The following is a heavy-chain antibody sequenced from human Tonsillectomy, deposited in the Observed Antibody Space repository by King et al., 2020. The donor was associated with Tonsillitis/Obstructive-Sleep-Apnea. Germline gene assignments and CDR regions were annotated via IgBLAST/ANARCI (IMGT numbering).Heavy chain of an antibody. CDR2: ISHSGRT. V-gene: IGHV4-4*02. Sequence: QLQESDPGLVKPSGTLSLTCAVSGDSISTKYWWTWVRQPPGKGLEWIWEISHSGRTDYNPSLKRRVTISLDKSRNEFSLQLSSVTAADTAMYYCASALFGKRGFNCWGQGTLVTVSS. CDR1: GDSISTKYW. CDR3: ASALFGKRGFNC. D-gene: IGHD3-3*01. J-gene: IGHJ4*02.